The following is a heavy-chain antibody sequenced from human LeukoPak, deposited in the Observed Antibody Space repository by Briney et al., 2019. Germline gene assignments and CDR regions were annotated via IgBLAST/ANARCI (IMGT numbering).Heavy chain of an antibody. CDR1: GFSFSNYN. J-gene: IGHJ3*02. D-gene: IGHD1-26*01. CDR3: ARDQAFRVGDAFDI. CDR2: ISSSSNYI. V-gene: IGHV3-21*01. Sequence: PGGSLRLSCAASGFSFSNYNMNWVRQAPGKGLEWVSSISSSSNYIYYADSVKGRFTISRDNAKNSLYLQMNSLRAEDTAVYYCARDQAFRVGDAFDIWGQGTMVTVSS.